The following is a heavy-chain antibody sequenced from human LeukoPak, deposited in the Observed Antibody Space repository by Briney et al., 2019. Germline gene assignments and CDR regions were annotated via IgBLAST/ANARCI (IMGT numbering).Heavy chain of an antibody. Sequence: GGSLRLSCAASGFTFDDYAMHWVRQAPGKGLEWVSYISSSGSTIYYADSVKGRFTISRDNAKKSLYLQMNSLRAEDTAVYYCARAEYSSSSGGMDVWGQGTTVTVSS. CDR3: ARAEYSSSSGGMDV. CDR2: ISSSGSTI. CDR1: GFTFDDYA. D-gene: IGHD6-6*01. J-gene: IGHJ6*02. V-gene: IGHV3-48*03.